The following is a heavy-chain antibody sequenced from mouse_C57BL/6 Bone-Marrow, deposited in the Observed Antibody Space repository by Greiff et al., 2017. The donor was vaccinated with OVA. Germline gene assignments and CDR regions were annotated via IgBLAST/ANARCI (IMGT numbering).Heavy chain of an antibody. V-gene: IGHV1-64*01. D-gene: IGHD2-5*01. CDR3: ARAYSNSLYCFAY. CDR1: GYTFTSYW. J-gene: IGHJ2*01. CDR2: IHPNSGST. Sequence: QVQLQQPGAELVKPGASVKLSCKASGYTFTSYWMHWVKQRPGQGLEWIGMIHPNSGSTNYNEKFKSKATLTVDKSSSTAYMQLSSLTSEDSAVYYGARAYSNSLYCFAYWGQGTTLTVSS.